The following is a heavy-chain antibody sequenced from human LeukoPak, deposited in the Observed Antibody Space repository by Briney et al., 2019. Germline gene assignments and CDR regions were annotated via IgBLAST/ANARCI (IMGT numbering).Heavy chain of an antibody. CDR3: TREKIPGLFGVLF. CDR2: IRGETYGGTT. J-gene: IGHJ4*02. Sequence: GVLRLSCTASGFPFGDSSMIWVRQAPGKGVEWFGSIRGETYGGTTEYAASVKGRLILSRDDSKSIAYLQLSSLKTEDTAVYYCTREKIPGLFGVLFWGQGTLVTVSS. V-gene: IGHV3-49*04. D-gene: IGHD3-10*01. CDR1: GFPFGDSS.